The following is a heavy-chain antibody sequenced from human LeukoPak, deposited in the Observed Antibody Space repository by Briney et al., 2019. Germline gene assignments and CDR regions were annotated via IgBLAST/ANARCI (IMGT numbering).Heavy chain of an antibody. D-gene: IGHD6-19*01. V-gene: IGHV3-9*01. CDR2: ISWNSGSI. CDR3: AKDVALAVARTLAY. CDR1: GFTFDDYA. Sequence: PGRSLRLSCAASGFTFDDYAMHWVRQAPGNGLEWVSGISWNSGSIGYADSVKGRFTISRDNAKNSLYLQMNSLRAEDTALYYCAKDVALAVARTLAYWGQGTLVTVSS. J-gene: IGHJ4*02.